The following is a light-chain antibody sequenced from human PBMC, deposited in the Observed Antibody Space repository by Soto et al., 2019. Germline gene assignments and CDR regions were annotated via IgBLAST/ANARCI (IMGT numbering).Light chain of an antibody. CDR2: GAS. J-gene: IGKJ1*01. V-gene: IGKV3-20*01. CDR3: QQYGSSPWT. CDR1: QSVSSNY. Sequence: EIVLTQSPGTLSLSPGERATLSCRASQSVSSNYLAWYQQKPGQAPRPLIYGASSRATGSPDRFSGSGARTDFTLTISRLESEDFAVYYCQQYGSSPWTFGQGTKVEIK.